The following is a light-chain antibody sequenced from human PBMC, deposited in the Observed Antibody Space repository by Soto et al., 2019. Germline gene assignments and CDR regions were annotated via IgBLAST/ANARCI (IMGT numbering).Light chain of an antibody. J-gene: IGLJ3*02. CDR3: LLYPGGGWV. V-gene: IGLV7-43*01. CDR1: SGAVTSGNH. CDR2: NAK. Sequence: QAVVTQEPSLTVSPGGTVTLTCASSSGAVTSGNHPSWFQQRPGQPPRELIYNAKYKHSWTPARFSGSLLGGKAALTLSGAQPEDEAEYYCLLYPGGGWVFGGGTQLTVL.